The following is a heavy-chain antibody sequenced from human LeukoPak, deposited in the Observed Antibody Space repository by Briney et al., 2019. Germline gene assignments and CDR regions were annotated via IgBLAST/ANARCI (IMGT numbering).Heavy chain of an antibody. D-gene: IGHD3-9*01. CDR2: ISYDGSNK. V-gene: IGHV3-30*18. Sequence: GGSLRLSCAASGFTFSSYGMHWVRQAPGKGLEWVAVISYDGSNKYYADSVKGRFTISRDNSKNTLYLQMNSLRAEDTAVYYCAKGGTIFSPYGMDVWGQGTTVTVSS. CDR3: AKGGTIFSPYGMDV. J-gene: IGHJ6*02. CDR1: GFTFSSYG.